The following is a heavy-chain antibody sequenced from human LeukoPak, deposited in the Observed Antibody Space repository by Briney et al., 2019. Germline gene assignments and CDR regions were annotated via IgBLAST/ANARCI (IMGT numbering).Heavy chain of an antibody. J-gene: IGHJ4*02. V-gene: IGHV3-64*01. Sequence: GGSLRLSCAASGFTFTGYYLHWVRQTPGKGLEYISTITDSGSSTYHTNCVRGRFTISRDNSKNTLYLQMGSMRTEDTAVYYCARSTRYFGSAMYYFDDWGQGTLVTVSS. CDR1: GFTFTGYY. CDR3: ARSTRYFGSAMYYFDD. CDR2: ITDSGSST. D-gene: IGHD3-10*01.